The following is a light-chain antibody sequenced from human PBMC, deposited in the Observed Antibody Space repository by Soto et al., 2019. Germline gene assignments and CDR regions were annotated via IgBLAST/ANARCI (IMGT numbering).Light chain of an antibody. CDR3: MQGTHWPYT. V-gene: IGKV2-30*01. CDR1: QGLVDNDGYSY. Sequence: VVMTQSPLSMAVTLGEPASVSCRSSQGLVDNDGYSYLSWFHQRPGQSPRRLIYRISNRDSGVPDRISGSGSGNGFTLKISRVEAEDVGVYYCMQGTHWPYTFGQGTHLEI. J-gene: IGKJ2*01. CDR2: RIS.